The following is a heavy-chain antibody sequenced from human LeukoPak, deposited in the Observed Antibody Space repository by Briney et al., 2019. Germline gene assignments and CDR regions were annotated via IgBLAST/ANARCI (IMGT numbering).Heavy chain of an antibody. CDR2: ISRRGLT. CDR1: GGSISSTNW. CDR3: SRESGAYCPFGF. D-gene: IGHD1-26*01. V-gene: IGHV4-4*02. Sequence: SETLSLTCGASGGSISSTNWWRWVRQPPGQGLEGIGEISRRGLTNYNPSLMSRVTMSLDKSKNLLTLNLTSVTAADTAVYYCSRESGAYCPFGFWGQGALVTVAS. J-gene: IGHJ4*02.